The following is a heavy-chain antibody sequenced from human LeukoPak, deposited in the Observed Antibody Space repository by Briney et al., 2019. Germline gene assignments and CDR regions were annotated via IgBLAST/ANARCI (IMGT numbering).Heavy chain of an antibody. CDR2: TYYSGST. V-gene: IGHV4-59*01. CDR1: GGSISSYY. D-gene: IGHD3-3*01. J-gene: IGHJ5*02. Sequence: PSETLSLTCTVSGGSISSYYWSWIRQPPGKGLEWIGYTYYSGSTNYNPSLKSRVTISVGTSKNQFSLKLSSVTAANTAVYYCARSPGITIFGVVITNNWFDPWGQGTLVTVSS. CDR3: ARSPGITIFGVVITNNWFDP.